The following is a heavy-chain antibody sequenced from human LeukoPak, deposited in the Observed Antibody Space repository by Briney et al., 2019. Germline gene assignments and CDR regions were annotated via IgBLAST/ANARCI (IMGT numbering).Heavy chain of an antibody. CDR1: GFTFINAW. D-gene: IGHD3-10*01. CDR2: IYSKGGSGTT. Sequence: GGSLRLSCAASGFTFINAWMSWVRQAPGKGLEWVGRIYSKGGSGTTNYGTPVQDRFTISTDISKNTLYLQMRSLKTEDTVVYYCATYTALYGSFDYWGQGTLVIVSS. J-gene: IGHJ4*02. CDR3: ATYTALYGSFDY. V-gene: IGHV3-15*01.